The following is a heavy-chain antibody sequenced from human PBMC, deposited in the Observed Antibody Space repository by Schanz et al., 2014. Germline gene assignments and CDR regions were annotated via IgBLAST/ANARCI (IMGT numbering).Heavy chain of an antibody. V-gene: IGHV4-30-2*01. J-gene: IGHJ6*02. CDR2: IYYSGST. CDR3: AREDRYYHGLDV. Sequence: QLQLQESGSGLVKPSQTLSLTCAVSGGSISRGFYSWNWIRQPPGRGLEWIGCIYYSGSTYYNPSLKPRVTFPIDRSRDQFSLSLTSVTAADTAVYYCAREDRYYHGLDVWGQGTTVTVS. CDR1: GGSISRGFYS.